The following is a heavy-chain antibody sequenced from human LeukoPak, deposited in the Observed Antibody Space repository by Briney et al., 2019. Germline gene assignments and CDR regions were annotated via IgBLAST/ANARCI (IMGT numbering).Heavy chain of an antibody. CDR1: GGSVSDYY. J-gene: IGHJ2*01. CDR2: IYSSGSA. D-gene: IGHD2-15*01. Sequence: PSETLSITCTVSGGSVSDYYWSWIRQPAGKGLQWIGRIYSSGSANYNPSLKSRVTISIDKSKNQFSLNLSSVTAADTAMYYCARVVVVATPVWYFDLWGRGTLVTVSS. V-gene: IGHV4-4*07. CDR3: ARVVVVATPVWYFDL.